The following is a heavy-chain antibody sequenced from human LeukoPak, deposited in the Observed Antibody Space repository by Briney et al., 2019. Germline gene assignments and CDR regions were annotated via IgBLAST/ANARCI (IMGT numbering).Heavy chain of an antibody. CDR3: GRKRIRYFDWSRGDNWFDP. Sequence: GGSLRLSCAASGFTFSSYSMNWVRQAPGKGLEWVSSISGSSSYIYYADSVKGRFTISRDNAKNSLYLQMNSLRAADTAVYYCGRKRIRYFDWSRGDNWFDPWGHGTLVTVSS. V-gene: IGHV3-21*01. J-gene: IGHJ5*02. CDR1: GFTFSSYS. D-gene: IGHD3-9*01. CDR2: ISGSSSYI.